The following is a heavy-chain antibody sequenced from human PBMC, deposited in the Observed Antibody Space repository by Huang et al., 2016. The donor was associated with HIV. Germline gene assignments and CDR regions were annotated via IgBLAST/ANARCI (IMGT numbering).Heavy chain of an antibody. CDR1: GFTFSNFG. D-gene: IGHD3-16*01. V-gene: IGHV3-21*02. CDR3: ARDHPLGGFDY. J-gene: IGHJ4*02. CDR2: ISISGTYI. Sequence: EVQMVESGGGLVKPGRSLRLSCAASGFTFSNFGMSWVRQAPGKVLEWVSSISISGTYIYYADSVKGRFTISRDDAKTSLFLQMNSLRVEDTAIYYCARDHPLGGFDYWGQGALVTVSS.